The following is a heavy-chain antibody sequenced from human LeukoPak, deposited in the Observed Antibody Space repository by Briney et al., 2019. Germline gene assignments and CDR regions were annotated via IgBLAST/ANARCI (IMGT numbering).Heavy chain of an antibody. Sequence: PGGSLRLSCAASGFTVSSNYMSWVRQAPGKGLEWVSVIYSGGSTYYADSVKGRFTISRDNSKNTLYLQMNSLRAEDTAVYYCARDWAGIAVGYGMDVWGQGTLVTVSS. V-gene: IGHV3-53*01. CDR3: ARDWAGIAVGYGMDV. CDR2: IYSGGST. J-gene: IGHJ6*02. D-gene: IGHD6-19*01. CDR1: GFTVSSNY.